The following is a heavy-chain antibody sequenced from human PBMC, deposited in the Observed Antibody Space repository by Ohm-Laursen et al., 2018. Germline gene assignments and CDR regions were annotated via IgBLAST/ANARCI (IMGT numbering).Heavy chain of an antibody. Sequence: SLRLSCAASGFTFSSYGMHWVRQAPGKGLEWVAVISYDGSNKYYADSVKGRFTISRDNSKNTLYLQMNSLRAEDTAVYYCARGRGYSYGYAYWGQGALVTVSS. CDR1: GFTFSSYG. J-gene: IGHJ4*02. CDR3: ARGRGYSYGYAY. V-gene: IGHV3-30*03. D-gene: IGHD5-18*01. CDR2: ISYDGSNK.